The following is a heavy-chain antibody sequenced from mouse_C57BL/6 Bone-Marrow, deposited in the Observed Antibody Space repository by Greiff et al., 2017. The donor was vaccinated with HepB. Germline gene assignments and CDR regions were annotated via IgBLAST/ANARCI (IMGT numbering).Heavy chain of an antibody. Sequence: EVKLQESGGGLVQPGGSMKLSCVASGFTFSNYWMNWVRQSPEKGLEWVAQIRLKSDNYATHYAESVKGRFTISRADSKSSVYLQMNNLRAEDTGIDYCTGFYYYGSFAYWGQGTLVTVSA. CDR2: IRLKSDNYAT. J-gene: IGHJ3*01. D-gene: IGHD1-1*01. CDR1: GFTFSNYW. V-gene: IGHV6-3*01. CDR3: TGFYYYGSFAY.